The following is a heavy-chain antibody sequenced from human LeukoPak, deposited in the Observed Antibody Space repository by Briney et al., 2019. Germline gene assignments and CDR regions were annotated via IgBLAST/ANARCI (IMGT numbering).Heavy chain of an antibody. V-gene: IGHV1-8*01. CDR1: GYTFTRFD. CDR2: MNANTGNT. D-gene: IGHD4-23*01. J-gene: IGHJ4*02. Sequence: ASVKVSCKASGYTFTRFDINWVRQTSGQVLEWMGWMNANTGNTAYAQKFQGRVTMTRDISISTAYMELSSLGSEDTAVYYCVRDGGVPFDYWGQGTLVTVSS. CDR3: VRDGGVPFDY.